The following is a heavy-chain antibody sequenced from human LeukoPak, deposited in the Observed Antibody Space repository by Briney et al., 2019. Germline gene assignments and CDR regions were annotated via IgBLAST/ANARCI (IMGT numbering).Heavy chain of an antibody. CDR2: ISAYNGNT. J-gene: IGHJ4*02. Sequence: ASVKVSCKASGYTFTSYGISWVRQAPGQGLEWMGWISAYNGNTNYAQKLQGRVTMTTDTSTSTAYMELSSLRSEDTAVYYCAGALDSGYSSSWYVFDYWGQGTLVTVSS. CDR1: GYTFTSYG. D-gene: IGHD6-13*01. CDR3: AGALDSGYSSSWYVFDY. V-gene: IGHV1-18*01.